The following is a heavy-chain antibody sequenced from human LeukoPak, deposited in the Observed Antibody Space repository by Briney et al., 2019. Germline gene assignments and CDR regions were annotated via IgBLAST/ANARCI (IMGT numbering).Heavy chain of an antibody. J-gene: IGHJ6*03. V-gene: IGHV4-59*01. D-gene: IGHD2-15*01. CDR2: IHYSGST. Sequence: SETLSLTCTVSGGSFSSYYWSWIRQPPGKGLEWIGYIHYSGSTSYNPSLKSRVTISVDTSKNQFSLKLRFVTPADTAVYYCARTTEGYCSGGSCYYYYYYMDVWGKGTTVTVSS. CDR1: GGSFSSYY. CDR3: ARTTEGYCSGGSCYYYYYYMDV.